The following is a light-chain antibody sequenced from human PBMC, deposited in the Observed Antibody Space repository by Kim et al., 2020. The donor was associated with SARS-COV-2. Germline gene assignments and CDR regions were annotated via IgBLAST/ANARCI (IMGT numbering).Light chain of an antibody. Sequence: SASVGDRVTIPSRASQCIHYWVAWYQHKPGKAPKLLIYKESDLQPGVPSRFSGSGTGTEFTLTINSLQPDDFATYYCQHYSSYPFSFGQGTKLEI. J-gene: IGKJ2*03. CDR1: QCIHYW. V-gene: IGKV1-5*03. CDR2: KES. CDR3: QHYSSYPFS.